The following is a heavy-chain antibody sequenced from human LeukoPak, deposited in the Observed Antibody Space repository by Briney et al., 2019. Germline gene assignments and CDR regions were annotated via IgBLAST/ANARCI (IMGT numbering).Heavy chain of an antibody. CDR3: ATDREGYFDY. Sequence: ASVKVSCKASGGTFSSYAISWVRQAPGQGLEWMGGIIPIFGTANYAQKFQGRVTITADESTSTAYMELSSLRSEDTAVYYCATDREGYFDYWGQGTLVTVSS. CDR1: GGTFSSYA. CDR2: IIPIFGTA. V-gene: IGHV1-69*13. J-gene: IGHJ4*02.